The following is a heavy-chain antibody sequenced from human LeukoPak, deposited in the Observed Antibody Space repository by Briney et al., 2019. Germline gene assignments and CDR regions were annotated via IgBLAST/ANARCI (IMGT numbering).Heavy chain of an antibody. Sequence: PSETLSLTCTVSGGSISSYYWSWIRQPPGKGLEWIGYIYYSGSTNYNPSLKSRVTISVDTSKNQFSLKLSSVTAADTAVYYCARGGDDEGYYFDYWGQGTLVTVSS. CDR3: ARGGDDEGYYFDY. V-gene: IGHV4-59*12. D-gene: IGHD3-10*01. CDR1: GGSISSYY. CDR2: IYYSGST. J-gene: IGHJ4*02.